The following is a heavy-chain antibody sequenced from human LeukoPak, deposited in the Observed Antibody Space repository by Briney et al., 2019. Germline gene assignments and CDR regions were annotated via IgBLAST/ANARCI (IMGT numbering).Heavy chain of an antibody. CDR1: GFTFSSYA. V-gene: IGHV3-23*01. J-gene: IGHJ1*01. Sequence: AGGSLRLSCAASGFTFSSYAMTWVRQAPGKGLEWVSTINTSGSSTYYADSVKGRFTISRDNSKNTLYLQMNSLRAEDTAVYYCAKDPTQYSSRPIQHWGQGTLVTVSS. CDR2: INTSGSST. CDR3: AKDPTQYSSRPIQH. D-gene: IGHD6-13*01.